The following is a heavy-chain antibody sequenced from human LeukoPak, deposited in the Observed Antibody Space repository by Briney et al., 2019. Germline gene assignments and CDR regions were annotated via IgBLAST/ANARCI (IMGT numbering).Heavy chain of an antibody. CDR2: IDYSGST. V-gene: IGHV4-59*01. D-gene: IGHD3-10*01. J-gene: IGHJ4*02. Sequence: SETLSLTCTVSGDSISTYYWSWIRQPPGKGLEWIGYIDYSGSTKYNPSLKSRVTISVDTSKNQFSLKLNSVTAADTAVYYCARFSGGGLDYWGLGTQVTVSS. CDR1: GDSISTYY. CDR3: ARFSGGGLDY.